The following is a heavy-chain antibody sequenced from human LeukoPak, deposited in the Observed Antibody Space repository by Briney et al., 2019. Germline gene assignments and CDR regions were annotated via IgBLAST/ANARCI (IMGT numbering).Heavy chain of an antibody. CDR1: GFTVSSNY. CDR3: AREGEDYYDSSGYYFDY. D-gene: IGHD3-22*01. V-gene: IGHV3-53*01. Sequence: GGSLRLSCAASGFTVSSNYMSWVRQAPGKGLEWVSVIYSGGSTYYADSVRGRFTISRDNSKNTLYLQMNSLRAEDTAVYYCAREGEDYYDSSGYYFDYWGQGTLVTVSS. J-gene: IGHJ4*02. CDR2: IYSGGST.